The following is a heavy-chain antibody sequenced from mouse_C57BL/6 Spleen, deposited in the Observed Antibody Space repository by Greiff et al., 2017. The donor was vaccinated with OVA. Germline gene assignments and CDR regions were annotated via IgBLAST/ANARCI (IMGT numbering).Heavy chain of an antibody. J-gene: IGHJ1*03. V-gene: IGHV5-17*01. Sequence: EVQLVESGGGLVKPGGSLKLSCAASGFTFSDYGMHWVRQAPEKGLEWVAYISSGSSTIYYADTVKGRFTITRDNAKNTLFLQMTSLRSEDTAMYCCARPPYDDDGNCDVWGTGTTVTVSS. D-gene: IGHD2-4*01. CDR2: ISSGSSTI. CDR1: GFTFSDYG. CDR3: ARPPYDDDGNCDV.